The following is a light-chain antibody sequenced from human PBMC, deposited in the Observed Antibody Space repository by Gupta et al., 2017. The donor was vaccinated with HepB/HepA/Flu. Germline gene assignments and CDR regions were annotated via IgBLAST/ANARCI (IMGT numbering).Light chain of an antibody. Sequence: QSALTQPRSVSGSPGQSVTISCTGTGSDVGRYNYVSWYQQYPGRAPKLIIYDVSKRPSGVPDHFSGSKSGNTAPLPISGFQAEDEADYSGCSYAGSYFWVFGGGTKWPVL. J-gene: IGLJ3*02. CDR1: GSDVGRYNY. CDR2: DVS. V-gene: IGLV2-11*01. CDR3: CSYAGSYFWV.